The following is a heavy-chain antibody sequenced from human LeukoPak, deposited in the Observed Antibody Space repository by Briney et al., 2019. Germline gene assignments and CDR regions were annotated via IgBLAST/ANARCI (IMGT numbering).Heavy chain of an antibody. CDR2: VKPSGEST. D-gene: IGHD3-3*01. CDR3: ARGLRLEWLLSDSRWFDP. J-gene: IGHJ5*02. Sequence: GASVKVSCKASGYTFTSYYIHWVRQAPGQKLEWMGIVKPSGESTTYAQKFQGRVTMTRDMSTSTVYMEVSSLRSEDTAVYYCARGLRLEWLLSDSRWFDPWGQGTLVTVSS. CDR1: GYTFTSYY. V-gene: IGHV1-46*01.